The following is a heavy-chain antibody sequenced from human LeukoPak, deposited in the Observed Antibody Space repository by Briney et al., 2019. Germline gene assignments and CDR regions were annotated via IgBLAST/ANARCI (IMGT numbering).Heavy chain of an antibody. CDR1: GFTFSSYS. V-gene: IGHV3-21*01. CDR3: ARIQKYCSGGSCYSTDANWFDP. D-gene: IGHD2-15*01. Sequence: GGSLRLSCAASGFTFSSYSMNWVRQAPGKGLEWVSSISSSSSYIYYADSVKGRFTISRDNAKNSLYLQMNSLRAEDTAVYYCARIQKYCSGGSCYSTDANWFDPWGQGTLVTVSS. CDR2: ISSSSSYI. J-gene: IGHJ5*02.